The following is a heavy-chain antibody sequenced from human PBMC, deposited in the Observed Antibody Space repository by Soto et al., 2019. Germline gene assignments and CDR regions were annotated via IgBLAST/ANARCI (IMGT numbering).Heavy chain of an antibody. D-gene: IGHD3-22*01. CDR3: ARSPDSSGYYPRWYYYGMDV. V-gene: IGHV4-4*02. J-gene: IGHJ6*02. Sequence: QVQLQESGPGLVKPSGTLSLTCAVSGGSISSSNWWSWVRQPPGKGREWIGEIYHSGSTNYNPSLKSRVTISVDKSKNQFSLKLSSVTAADTAVYYCARSPDSSGYYPRWYYYGMDVWGQGTTVTVPS. CDR1: GGSISSSNW. CDR2: IYHSGST.